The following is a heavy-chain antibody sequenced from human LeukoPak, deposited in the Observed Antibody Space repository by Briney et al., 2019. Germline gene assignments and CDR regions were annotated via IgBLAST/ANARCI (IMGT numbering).Heavy chain of an antibody. CDR3: AIGSSSIAAIDP. Sequence: ASVKVSCKASGYTFTSYDINWVRQATGQGLEWMGWMNPNSGITGYAQKFQGRVTMTRNTSISTAYMELSSLRSEDTAVYYCAIGSSSIAAIDPWGQGTLVTVSS. J-gene: IGHJ5*02. D-gene: IGHD6-6*01. CDR2: MNPNSGIT. V-gene: IGHV1-8*01. CDR1: GYTFTSYD.